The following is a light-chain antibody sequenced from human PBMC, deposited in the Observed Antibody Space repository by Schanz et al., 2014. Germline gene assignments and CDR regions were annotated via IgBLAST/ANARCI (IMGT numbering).Light chain of an antibody. CDR2: EVS. Sequence: QSALTQPPSASGSPGQSVTISCTGTSSDVGNYNFVSWYQHHPGKAPKLMIYEVSKRPSGVSNRFSGSKSGNTASLTISGLQAEDEADYYCSSYTSSTTPFVFGTGTKLTVL. CDR1: SSDVGNYNF. J-gene: IGLJ1*01. V-gene: IGLV2-14*01. CDR3: SSYTSSTTPFV.